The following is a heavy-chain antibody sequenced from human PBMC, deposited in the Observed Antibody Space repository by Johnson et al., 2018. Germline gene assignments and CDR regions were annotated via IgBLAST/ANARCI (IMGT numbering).Heavy chain of an antibody. D-gene: IGHD5-24*01. CDR2: VYSSDNT. Sequence: EVQLLESGGGLIQXGESLRLSCVVSGLSVSTNFLSWVRQAPGKGLEWVSVVYSSDNTYYADSVRGRFTIPREKSKNTLYLQMNSLRVEDTAVYYCARDDRSTIGSVYGLDVWGQGTTVTVSS. CDR1: GLSVSTNF. J-gene: IGHJ6*02. V-gene: IGHV3-53*01. CDR3: ARDDRSTIGSVYGLDV.